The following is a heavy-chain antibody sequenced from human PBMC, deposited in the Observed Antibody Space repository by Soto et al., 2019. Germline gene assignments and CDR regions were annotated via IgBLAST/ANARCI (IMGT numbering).Heavy chain of an antibody. J-gene: IGHJ6*03. CDR2: ISYDGSNK. CDR1: GFTFSSYG. Sequence: GGSLRLSCAASGFTFSSYGMHWVRQAPGKGLEWVAVISYDGSNKYYADSVKGRFTISRDNSKNTLYLQMNSLRAEDTAVYYCAKDSSGYDKYYYYMDVWGKGTTVTVSS. CDR3: AKDSSGYDKYYYYMDV. D-gene: IGHD5-12*01. V-gene: IGHV3-30*18.